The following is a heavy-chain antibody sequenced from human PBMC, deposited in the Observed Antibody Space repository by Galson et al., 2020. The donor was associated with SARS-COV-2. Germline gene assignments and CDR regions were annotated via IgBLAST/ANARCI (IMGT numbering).Heavy chain of an antibody. J-gene: IGHJ6*03. D-gene: IGHD3-16*01. V-gene: IGHV3-30*04. CDR3: ARESIIMDV. CDR1: GFTFSSYA. Sequence: SCAASGFTFSSYAMHWVRQAPGKGLEWVAVISYDGSNKYYADSVKGRFTISRDNSKNTLYLQMNSLRAEDTAVYYCARESIIMDVWGKGTTVTISS. CDR2: ISYDGSNK.